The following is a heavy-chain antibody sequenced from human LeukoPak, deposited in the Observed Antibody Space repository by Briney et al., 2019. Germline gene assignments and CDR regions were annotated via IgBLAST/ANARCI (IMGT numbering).Heavy chain of an antibody. CDR2: INNDGRST. Sequence: PGGSLRLSCAASGFTLSSYWMHWVRRAPGKGLAWVSRINNDGRSTGYADSVKGRFTISRDNAKNTLYLQMNSLRAEDTAVYYCARDGEYCTSTGCYYPFWGQGTLATVSS. D-gene: IGHD2-2*01. CDR1: GFTLSSYW. V-gene: IGHV3-74*01. CDR3: ARDGEYCTSTGCYYPF. J-gene: IGHJ4*02.